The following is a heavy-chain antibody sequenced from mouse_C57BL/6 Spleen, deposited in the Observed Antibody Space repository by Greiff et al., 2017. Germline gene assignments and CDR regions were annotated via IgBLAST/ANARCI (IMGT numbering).Heavy chain of an antibody. V-gene: IGHV1-64*01. CDR1: GYTFTSYW. D-gene: IGHD2-3*01. Sequence: QVQLKQPGAELVKPGASVKLSCKASGYTFTSYWMHWVKQRPGQGLEWIGMIHPNSGSTNYNEKFKSKATLTVDKSSSTAYMQLSSLTSEDSAVYYCARWDDGYLYWYFDVWGTGTTVTVSS. CDR2: IHPNSGST. J-gene: IGHJ1*03. CDR3: ARWDDGYLYWYFDV.